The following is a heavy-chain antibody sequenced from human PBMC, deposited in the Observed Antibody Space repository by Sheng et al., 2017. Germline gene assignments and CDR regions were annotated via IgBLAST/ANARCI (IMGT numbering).Heavy chain of an antibody. Sequence: QITLKESGPTLVKPTQTLTLTCTFSGFSLSTSGVGVGWIRQPPGKALEWLALIYWNDDKRYSPSLKSRLTITKDTSKNQVVLTMTNMDPVDTATYYCAHRPPIRYFDWLRNPIRRSDYFDYWGQGTLVTVSS. J-gene: IGHJ4*02. CDR1: GFSLSTSGVG. CDR3: AHRPPIRYFDWLRNPIRRSDYFDY. D-gene: IGHD3-9*01. CDR2: IYWNDDK. V-gene: IGHV2-5*01.